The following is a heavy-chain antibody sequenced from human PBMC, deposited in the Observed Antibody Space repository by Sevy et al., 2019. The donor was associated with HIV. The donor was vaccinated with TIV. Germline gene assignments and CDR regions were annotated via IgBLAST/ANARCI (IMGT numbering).Heavy chain of an antibody. CDR3: AKEVGSGWEWGAFDI. CDR1: EFSFSTYN. CDR2: ISSSSSYK. J-gene: IGHJ3*02. D-gene: IGHD6-19*01. V-gene: IGHV3-21*01. Sequence: GGSLRLSCAASEFSFSTYNMNWVRQAPGKGLEWVSSISSSSSYKYYGDSVRGRFSVSRDNAKGSLYLQIDSLRVEDTAVYYCAKEVGSGWEWGAFDIWGQGTMVTVSS.